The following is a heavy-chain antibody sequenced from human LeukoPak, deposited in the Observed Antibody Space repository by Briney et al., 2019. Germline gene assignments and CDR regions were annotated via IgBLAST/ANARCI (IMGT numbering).Heavy chain of an antibody. D-gene: IGHD6-6*01. CDR2: IYYSGST. CDR1: GGSISSGGYY. CDR3: ARDRAARFDY. Sequence: SETLSLTCTVSGGSISSGGYYWSWIRQHPGKGLEWIGYIYYSGSTYYNPSLKSRVTISVDTSKNQFSLKLSSVTAADTAVYYCARDRAARFDYWGQGTLVTVSS. V-gene: IGHV4-31*03. J-gene: IGHJ4*02.